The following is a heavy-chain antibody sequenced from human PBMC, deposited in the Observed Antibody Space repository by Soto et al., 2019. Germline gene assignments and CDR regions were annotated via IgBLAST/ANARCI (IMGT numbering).Heavy chain of an antibody. CDR1: GGSISSYY. V-gene: IGHV4-59*08. J-gene: IGHJ5*02. CDR3: ARLAARGWFDP. D-gene: IGHD6-13*01. CDR2: IYYSGNT. Sequence: PSETLSLTCTVSGGSISSYYWSWIRQPPGKGLEWIGYIYYSGNTNYNPSLKSRVTILVDTAKNQFSLKLSSVTAADTAVYYCARLAARGWFDPWGQGTLVTVSS.